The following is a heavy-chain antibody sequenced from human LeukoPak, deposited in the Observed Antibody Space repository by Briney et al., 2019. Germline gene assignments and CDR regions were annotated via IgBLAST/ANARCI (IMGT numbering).Heavy chain of an antibody. V-gene: IGHV4-34*01. CDR3: ARAGVPVAGTGWFDP. J-gene: IGHJ5*02. D-gene: IGHD6-19*01. Sequence: SSATLSLTCAVYGGSFSGYYWSWIRQPPGKGLEWIGEINHSGSTNYNPSLKSRVTISVDTSKNQFSLKLNSVTAADTAVYYCARAGVPVAGTGWFDPWGQGTLVTVSS. CDR2: INHSGST. CDR1: GGSFSGYY.